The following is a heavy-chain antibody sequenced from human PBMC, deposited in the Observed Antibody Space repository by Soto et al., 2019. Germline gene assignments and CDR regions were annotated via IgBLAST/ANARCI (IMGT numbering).Heavy chain of an antibody. CDR3: AKNGIDNSPSAFDS. J-gene: IGHJ4*02. CDR1: GFTFRNNV. D-gene: IGHD1-26*01. Sequence: PGGSLTLSCAASGFTFRNNVLSWVRQAPGKGLDWVSGITGSGRDTYYADSVKGRFTISRDNSKNMVFLQMNILRAEETALYYCAKNGIDNSPSAFDSWGPGTLVTVSS. CDR2: ITGSGRDT. V-gene: IGHV3-23*01.